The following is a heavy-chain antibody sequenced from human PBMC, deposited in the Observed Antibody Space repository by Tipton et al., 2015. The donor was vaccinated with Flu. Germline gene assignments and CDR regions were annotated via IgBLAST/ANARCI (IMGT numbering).Heavy chain of an antibody. D-gene: IGHD5-12*01. CDR3: VKSGFPPFEY. CDR2: INWKGGST. CDR1: GFTFNDYD. V-gene: IGHV3-20*04. J-gene: IGHJ4*02. Sequence: SLRLSCAASGFTFNDYDMSWVRQAPGKGLEWVSGINWKGGSTGYADSVKGRFTISRDNAKNSLYLQMNSLRGDDTAVYYCVKSGFPPFEYWGQGTLVTVSS.